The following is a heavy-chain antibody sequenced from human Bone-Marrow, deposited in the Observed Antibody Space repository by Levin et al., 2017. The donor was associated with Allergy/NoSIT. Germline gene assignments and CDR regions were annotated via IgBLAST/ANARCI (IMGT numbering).Heavy chain of an antibody. CDR1: GGSVRSGDFY. Sequence: KTSETLSLTCSVSGGSVRSGDFYWSWLRQPAGKGLEWIGRLHISGSTDYNPSLKSRVVISVDTSKNQFSLTLTSVTAADPAVYYCAKYGASSYSDNLMYFTDWGQGALVTVSS. CDR2: LHISGST. D-gene: IGHD3-16*01. V-gene: IGHV4-61*02. J-gene: IGHJ4*02. CDR3: AKYGASSYSDNLMYFTD.